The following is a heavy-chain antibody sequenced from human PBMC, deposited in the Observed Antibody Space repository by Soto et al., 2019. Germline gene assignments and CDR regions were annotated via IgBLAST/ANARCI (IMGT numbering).Heavy chain of an antibody. D-gene: IGHD4-17*01. CDR1: GYTFTSYG. CDR2: ISAYNGNT. J-gene: IGHJ4*02. V-gene: IGHV1-18*01. CDR3: ARDLKTSLNDYGDLYFDY. Sequence: VQLVQSGAEVKKPGASVKVSCKASGYTFTSYGISWVRQAPGQGLEWMGWISAYNGNTNYAQKLQGRVTMTTDTYTSTAYMELRSLRSDDTAVYYCARDLKTSLNDYGDLYFDYWGQGTLVTVSS.